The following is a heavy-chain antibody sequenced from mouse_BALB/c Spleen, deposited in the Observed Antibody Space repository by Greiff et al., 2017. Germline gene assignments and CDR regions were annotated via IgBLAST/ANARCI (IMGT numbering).Heavy chain of an antibody. CDR2: ISSGGGST. CDR1: GFAFSSYD. CDR3: ARRYYGSSFFDY. D-gene: IGHD1-1*01. Sequence: EVMLVESGGGLVKPGGSLKLSCAASGFAFSSYDMSWVRQTPEKRLEWVAYISSGGGSTYYPDTVKGRFTISRDNAKNTLYLQMSSLKSEDTAMYYCARRYYGSSFFDYWGQGTTLTVSS. J-gene: IGHJ2*01. V-gene: IGHV5-12-1*01.